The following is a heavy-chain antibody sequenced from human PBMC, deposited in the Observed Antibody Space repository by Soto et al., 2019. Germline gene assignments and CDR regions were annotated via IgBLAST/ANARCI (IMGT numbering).Heavy chain of an antibody. CDR2: ISYSGGA. CDR3: ARDGWQMVRGVSISGGMDV. Sequence: PSETLSLTCTVYGGSISSGDYYWSWLRQPPGKGLERIGYISYSGGAYYNPSLKSRFTISIDTSKKQFSLNLRSVTAADTAVYYCARDGWQMVRGVSISGGMDVWGQGTTVTVSS. CDR1: GGSISSGDYY. D-gene: IGHD3-10*01. V-gene: IGHV4-30-4*01. J-gene: IGHJ6*02.